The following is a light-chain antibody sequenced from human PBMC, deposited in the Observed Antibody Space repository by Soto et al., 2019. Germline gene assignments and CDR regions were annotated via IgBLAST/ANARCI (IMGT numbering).Light chain of an antibody. V-gene: IGLV2-14*01. Sequence: QSALTQPASVSGSPGQSITISCTGTSSDVGGYNYVSWYQQHPGKAPKLMIYEVSNRPSGVSNRFSGSKSGNTASLTISGXXXXXXXXXYCSSYTSSSTPDVFGTGTKLTVL. CDR2: EVS. CDR1: SSDVGGYNY. CDR3: SSYTSSSTPDV. J-gene: IGLJ1*01.